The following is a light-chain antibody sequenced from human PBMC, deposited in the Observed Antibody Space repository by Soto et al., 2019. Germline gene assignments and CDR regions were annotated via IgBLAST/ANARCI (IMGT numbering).Light chain of an antibody. CDR3: QQSLTIPYT. CDR2: AAS. CDR1: QTISTN. Sequence: DIPMTQSPSSLSASVRDRVTITCRASQTISTNLNWYQQKPGKTPKLLIYAASTLQSGVPSRFSGSGSGTDFTLTINSLQPEDFATYYCQQSLTIPYTFGQVTKLEIK. J-gene: IGKJ2*01. V-gene: IGKV1-39*01.